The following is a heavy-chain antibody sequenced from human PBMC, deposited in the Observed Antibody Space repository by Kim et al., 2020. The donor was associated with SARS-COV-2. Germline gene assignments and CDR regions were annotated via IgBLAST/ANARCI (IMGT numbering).Heavy chain of an antibody. CDR1: GFTFSSYG. J-gene: IGHJ4*02. CDR2: ISYDGSNK. D-gene: IGHD1-26*01. V-gene: IGHV3-30*18. CDR3: AKGGFPGKWELDFDYFDY. Sequence: GGSLRLSCAASGFTFSSYGMHWVRQAPGKGLEWVAVISYDGSNKYYADSVKGRFTISRDNSKNTLYLQMNSLRAEDTAVYYCAKGGFPGKWELDFDYFDYWGQGTLVTVSS.